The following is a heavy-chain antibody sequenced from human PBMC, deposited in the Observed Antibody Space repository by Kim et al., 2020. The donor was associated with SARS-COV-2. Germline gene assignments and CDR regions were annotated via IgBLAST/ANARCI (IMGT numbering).Heavy chain of an antibody. CDR3: AKDYSSSSREYNWFDP. Sequence: GGSLRLSCAASGFTFSSYAMSWVRQAPGKGLEWVSAISGSGGSTYYADSVKGRFTISRDNSKNTLYLQMNSLRAEDTAVYYCAKDYSSSSREYNWFDPWGQGTLVTVSS. J-gene: IGHJ5*02. CDR2: ISGSGGST. CDR1: GFTFSSYA. V-gene: IGHV3-23*01. D-gene: IGHD6-6*01.